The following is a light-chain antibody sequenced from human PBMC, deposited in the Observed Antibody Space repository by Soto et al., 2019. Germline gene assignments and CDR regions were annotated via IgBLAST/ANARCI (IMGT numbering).Light chain of an antibody. CDR2: DNN. CDR1: SSNIGNNF. CDR3: ASWDTSLRAVV. Sequence: QSVLTQPPSVSAAPGQQVAISCSGSSSNIGNNFVSWYQHFPGTAPKLLTYDNNKRPSGIPARFSDSKSGTSATLDISGLLTGDEAVYYCASWDTSLRAVVFGGGTQLTVL. V-gene: IGLV1-51*01. J-gene: IGLJ2*01.